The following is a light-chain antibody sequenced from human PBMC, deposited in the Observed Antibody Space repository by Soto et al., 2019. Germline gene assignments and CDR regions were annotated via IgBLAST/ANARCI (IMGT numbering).Light chain of an antibody. CDR3: SSYTSSSTPLV. Sequence: QSALTQPASVSGSPGQSITISCTGTSSDVGGYTYVSWYQQHPGKAPKLMIYDVSNRPSGVSNRFSGSKSGNTASLTISGLQAEDEADYSCSSYTSSSTPLVFGTGTKLTVL. V-gene: IGLV2-14*01. CDR1: SSDVGGYTY. J-gene: IGLJ1*01. CDR2: DVS.